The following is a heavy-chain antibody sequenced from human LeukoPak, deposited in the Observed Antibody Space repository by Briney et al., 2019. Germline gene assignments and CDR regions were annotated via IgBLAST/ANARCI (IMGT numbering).Heavy chain of an antibody. CDR2: FDPEDGET. J-gene: IGHJ4*02. CDR3: ATGERRFLEWLGLGY. Sequence: PGASVKVSCKVSGYTLSELSMHWVRQAPGKGLEWMGGFDPEDGETIYVQKLQGRISMTEDTSTDTDYIELSRLRTEETAVYDGATGERRFLEWLGLGYWGQGTLVTVSS. V-gene: IGHV1-24*01. CDR1: GYTLSELS. D-gene: IGHD3-3*01.